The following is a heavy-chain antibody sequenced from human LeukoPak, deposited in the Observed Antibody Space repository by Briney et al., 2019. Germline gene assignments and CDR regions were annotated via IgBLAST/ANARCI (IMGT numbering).Heavy chain of an antibody. D-gene: IGHD6-6*01. J-gene: IGHJ4*02. CDR2: IYYTGST. V-gene: IGHV4-59*08. Sequence: PSETLSLTCSVSGGSISSLCWSWIRQPPGKGLEWIGYIYYTGSTNYNPSLKSRVTMFVDMSKNQFSLRLSSVTAADTAVYYCARHRAYSSSSPFDYWGQGTLVTVSS. CDR1: GGSISSLC. CDR3: ARHRAYSSSSPFDY.